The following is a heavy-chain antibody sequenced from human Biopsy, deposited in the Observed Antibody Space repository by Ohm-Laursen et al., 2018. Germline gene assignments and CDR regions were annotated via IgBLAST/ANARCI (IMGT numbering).Heavy chain of an antibody. CDR3: VKDIRRYFYGMDV. CDR1: DFTFDDYA. J-gene: IGHJ6*02. D-gene: IGHD3-10*01. CDR2: ITWNSGHI. Sequence: SLRLSCSASDFTFDDYAMSWVRQRPGKGLEWVSGITWNSGHIAYADSVKGRFTFSRDNAKNVLWLQMNSLRVDDTAMYYCVKDIRRYFYGMDVWGQGTTVTVS. V-gene: IGHV3-9*01.